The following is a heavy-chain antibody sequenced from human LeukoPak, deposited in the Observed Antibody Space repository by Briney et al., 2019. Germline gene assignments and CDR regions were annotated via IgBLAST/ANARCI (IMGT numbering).Heavy chain of an antibody. CDR2: ISAYNGNT. CDR1: GYTFTSYG. CDR3: AYTVCSSTSCYSSWFDP. J-gene: IGHJ5*02. Sequence: ASVKVSCKASGYTFTSYGISWVRQAPGQGLEWMGWISAYNGNTNYAQKLQGRVTMTTDTSMSTAYMGLRSLRSDDTAVYYCAYTVCSSTSCYSSWFDPWGQGTLVTVSS. V-gene: IGHV1-18*01. D-gene: IGHD2-2*01.